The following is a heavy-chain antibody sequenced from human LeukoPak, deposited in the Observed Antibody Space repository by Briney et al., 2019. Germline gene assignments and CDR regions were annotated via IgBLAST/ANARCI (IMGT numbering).Heavy chain of an antibody. V-gene: IGHV4-39*07. CDR1: GGSISSSSYY. D-gene: IGHD1-26*01. CDR2: IYYSGST. Sequence: SGTLSLTCTVSGGSISSSSYYWGWIRQPPGKGLEWIGSIYYSGSTYYNPSLKSRVTISVDTSKNQFSLKLSSVTAADTAVYYCARDQWGGDFDYWGQGTLVTVSS. J-gene: IGHJ4*02. CDR3: ARDQWGGDFDY.